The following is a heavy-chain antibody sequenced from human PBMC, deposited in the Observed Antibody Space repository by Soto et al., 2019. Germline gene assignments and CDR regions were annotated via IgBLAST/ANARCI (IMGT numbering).Heavy chain of an antibody. D-gene: IGHD3-3*01. Sequence: GGSLRLSCAASGFTFSSYAISWVRQAPGKGLEWVSAISGSGGSTYYADSVKGRFTISRDNSKNTLYLQMNSLRAEDTAVYYCANIFVPHYDFWSGYYPSSSYGMDVWGQGTTVTVSS. CDR2: ISGSGGST. CDR1: GFTFSSYA. CDR3: ANIFVPHYDFWSGYYPSSSYGMDV. J-gene: IGHJ6*02. V-gene: IGHV3-23*01.